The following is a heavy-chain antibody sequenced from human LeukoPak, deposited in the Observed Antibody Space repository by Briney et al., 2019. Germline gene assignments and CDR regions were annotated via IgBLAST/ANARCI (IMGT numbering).Heavy chain of an antibody. D-gene: IGHD3-10*01. CDR2: ISGSGGST. J-gene: IGHJ4*02. V-gene: IGHV3-23*01. CDR3: AKSLLWFGEFDPFDY. CDR1: GFTFSSYG. Sequence: AGGSLRLSCAASGFTFSSYGMSWVRQAPGKGLEWVSAISGSGGSTYYADSVKGRFTISRDNSKNTLYLQMNSLRAEDTAVYYCAKSLLWFGEFDPFDYWGQGTLVTVSS.